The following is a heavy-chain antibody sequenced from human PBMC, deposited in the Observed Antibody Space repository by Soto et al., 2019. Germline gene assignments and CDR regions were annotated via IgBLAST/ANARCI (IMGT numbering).Heavy chain of an antibody. J-gene: IGHJ4*01. CDR3: ARVHVMVVAGSTFDY. CDR1: GYSISGGSY. V-gene: IGHV4-38-2*02. D-gene: IGHD6-19*01. Sequence: SETLSLTCTVSGYSISGGSYWAWIRQPPGKGPEWIASIYHGGTTSYNPSLKSRITISVDTSNNQFSLKLTSVTAADTAVYYCARVHVMVVAGSTFDYWGHGTLVTVSS. CDR2: IYHGGTT.